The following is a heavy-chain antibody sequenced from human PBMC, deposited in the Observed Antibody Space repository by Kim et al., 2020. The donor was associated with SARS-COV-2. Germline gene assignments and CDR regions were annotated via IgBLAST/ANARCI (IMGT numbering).Heavy chain of an antibody. CDR3: AGSIHRGGCDRGSCYSLFDP. CDR1: GDSIGSYY. J-gene: IGHJ5*02. Sequence: SETLSLTCSVSGDSIGSYYWTWIRQPPGKGLEWVGFIYYSSSPSYNSSPKSRLTTTLDTSKNRFPLRFNSGTAADTAVYYCAGSIHRGGCDRGSCYSLFDPWGQGTLVTVSS. V-gene: IGHV4-59*01. D-gene: IGHD2-2*01. CDR2: IYYSSSP.